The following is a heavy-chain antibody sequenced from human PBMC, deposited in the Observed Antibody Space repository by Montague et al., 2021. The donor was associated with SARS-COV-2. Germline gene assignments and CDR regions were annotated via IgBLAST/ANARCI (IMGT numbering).Heavy chain of an antibody. CDR3: AHLIRYYDIFTGIPFDY. Sequence: PALVKSTQTLTLTCTFSGFSLSTPNVGVGWIRQPPGKALEWVAVSYSNDEKRYSPSLRNRLTIIKDTAKNQVVLSLTYVDPVDTATYYCAHLIRYYDIFTGIPFDYWGQGSQVTVSS. CDR2: SYSNDEK. V-gene: IGHV2-5*01. CDR1: GFSLSTPNVG. J-gene: IGHJ4*02. D-gene: IGHD3-9*01.